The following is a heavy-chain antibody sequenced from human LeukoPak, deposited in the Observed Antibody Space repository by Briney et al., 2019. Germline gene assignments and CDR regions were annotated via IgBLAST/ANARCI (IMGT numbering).Heavy chain of an antibody. CDR3: AKGTDCSGGSCYSYYFDY. D-gene: IGHD2-15*01. CDR2: IIPIFATA. V-gene: IGHV1-69*05. Sequence: SVKVSCKASGGTFSSYTINWVRQAPGQGLEWMGGIIPIFATAIYAQKFQGRVTMTRDMSTSTVYMELSSLRAEDTAVYYCAKGTDCSGGSCYSYYFDYWGQGTLVTVSS. CDR1: GGTFSSYT. J-gene: IGHJ4*02.